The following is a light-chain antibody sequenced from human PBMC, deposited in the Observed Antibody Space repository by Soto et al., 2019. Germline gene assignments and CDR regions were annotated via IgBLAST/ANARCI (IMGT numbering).Light chain of an antibody. V-gene: IGLV6-57*04. Sequence: NFMLTQPHSVSESPGKTVTISCTRSRGSIASNYVQWYQQRPGSAPTTVIYEDNQRPSGVPERFSGSIDSSSNSASLTISGLKTEDEADYYCQSYDSSNPVVFGGGTKLTVL. CDR2: EDN. CDR3: QSYDSSNPVV. CDR1: RGSIASNY. J-gene: IGLJ2*01.